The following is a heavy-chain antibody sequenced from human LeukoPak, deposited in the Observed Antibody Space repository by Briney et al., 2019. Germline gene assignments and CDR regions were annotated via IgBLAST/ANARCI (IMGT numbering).Heavy chain of an antibody. V-gene: IGHV3-48*03. Sequence: GGSLRLSCVASGFTFSSYEMHWVRQAPGKGREWFSYITGTGFTIYYADSVKGRFTISRDNAKNSLYLQMNSLRAEDTAVYYCARDRSSTIEDYFDYWGQGTLVTVSS. CDR3: ARDRSSTIEDYFDY. J-gene: IGHJ4*02. D-gene: IGHD6-13*01. CDR1: GFTFSSYE. CDR2: ITGTGFTI.